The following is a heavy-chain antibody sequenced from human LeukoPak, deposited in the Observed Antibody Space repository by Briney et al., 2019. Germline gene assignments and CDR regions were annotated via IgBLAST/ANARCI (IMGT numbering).Heavy chain of an antibody. Sequence: ASVKVSCKASGGTFSSYAISWVRQAPGQGLEWMGGIIPIFGTANYAQKFQGRVTITAGKSTSTAYMELSSLRSGDTAVYYCATPRYCSSTSCYALMDWGQGTLVTVSS. CDR3: ATPRYCSSTSCYALMD. CDR2: IIPIFGTA. D-gene: IGHD2-2*01. V-gene: IGHV1-69*06. J-gene: IGHJ4*02. CDR1: GGTFSSYA.